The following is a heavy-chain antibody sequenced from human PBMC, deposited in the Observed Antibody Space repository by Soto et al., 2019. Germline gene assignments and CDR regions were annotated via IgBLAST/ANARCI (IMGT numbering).Heavy chain of an antibody. J-gene: IGHJ6*02. V-gene: IGHV3-33*01. CDR2: MWYDRSHT. CDR1: GFTFSSYA. CDR3: SRDRSWRTGYYSGIDV. D-gene: IGHD1-1*01. Sequence: QAHLVESGGGVVQPGGSLRLSCAASGFTFSSYAMHWVRQAPGKGLEWVALMWYDRSHTYYAESVKGRFNISRDESKNMLFLHMRGLRAEDTAVYYCSRDRSWRTGYYSGIDVWGQGTTVTVS.